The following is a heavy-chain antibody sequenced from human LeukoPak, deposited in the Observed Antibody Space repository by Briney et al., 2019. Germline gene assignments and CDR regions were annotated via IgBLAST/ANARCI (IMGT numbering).Heavy chain of an antibody. CDR2: ISGGSEDT. V-gene: IGHV3-23*01. J-gene: IGHJ6*02. Sequence: GGSLRLSCTASGFTFDSYAMSWVRQAPGKGLEWGSSISGGSEDTYYADSVKGRFTISRDNSKSTLYLKMNSLRAEDPAVYYCARTIAQYSTSWLYFYYGLDVWGQGTTVTVSS. CDR1: GFTFDSYA. D-gene: IGHD2-2*01. CDR3: ARTIAQYSTSWLYFYYGLDV.